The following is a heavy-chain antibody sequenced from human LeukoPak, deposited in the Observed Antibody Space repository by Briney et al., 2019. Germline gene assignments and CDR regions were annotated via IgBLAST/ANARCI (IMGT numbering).Heavy chain of an antibody. CDR3: ATSYGDYRMDSFDY. CDR2: IYYSGST. Sequence: SETLSLTCTVSGGSISSSSYYWGWIRQPPGKGLEWIGSIYYSGSTYYNPSLKSRVTISVDTSKNQFSLKLSSVTAADTAVYYCATSYGDYRMDSFDYWGQGTLVTVSS. D-gene: IGHD4-17*01. V-gene: IGHV4-39*01. CDR1: GGSISSSSYY. J-gene: IGHJ4*02.